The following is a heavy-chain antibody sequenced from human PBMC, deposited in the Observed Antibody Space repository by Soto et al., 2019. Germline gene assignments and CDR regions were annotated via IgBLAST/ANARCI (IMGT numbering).Heavy chain of an antibody. CDR1: GYTFTSYA. CDR3: ARAGIDRYGIDV. CDR2: INAGNGNT. V-gene: IGHV1-3*01. D-gene: IGHD2-15*01. J-gene: IGHJ6*02. Sequence: ASLKDSCKASGYTFTSYAMHWGRQAPGQRLEWMGWINAGNGNTKYSQKFQGRVTITRDTSVSTAYMELSSLRSEDTSVYYCARAGIDRYGIDVWGQGTMVTVSS.